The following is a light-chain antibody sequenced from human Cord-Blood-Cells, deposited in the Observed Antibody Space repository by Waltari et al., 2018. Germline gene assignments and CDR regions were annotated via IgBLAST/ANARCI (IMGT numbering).Light chain of an antibody. J-gene: IGKJ4*01. CDR1: QSVSSSY. V-gene: IGKV3-20*01. CDR3: QQYGSSST. Sequence: EIVLTQSPGTLSLSPGERATLSCRASQSVSSSYLAWYQQKPGQAPRLLIYGASSRATGIPERFSGSGSGTDFTLTISRLEPEDFAVYYCQQYGSSSTFGGGTKVEIK. CDR2: GAS.